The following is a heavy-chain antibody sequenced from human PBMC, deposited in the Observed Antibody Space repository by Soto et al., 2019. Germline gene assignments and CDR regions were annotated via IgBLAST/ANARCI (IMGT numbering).Heavy chain of an antibody. V-gene: IGHV1-69*06. CDR2: IIPVLGTA. D-gene: IGHD6-25*01. Sequence: QVQLVQSGAEVKKPGSSVKVSCKASGGTFSSSASSWGRQAPGQGLEWMGAIIPVLGTAHYAQKFQGRVTNTADKPTSTAYMELSRIRSEDTAVYNCARERPERGKAVWGQGTTVNVSS. J-gene: IGHJ6*02. CDR1: GGTFSSSA. CDR3: ARERPERGKAV.